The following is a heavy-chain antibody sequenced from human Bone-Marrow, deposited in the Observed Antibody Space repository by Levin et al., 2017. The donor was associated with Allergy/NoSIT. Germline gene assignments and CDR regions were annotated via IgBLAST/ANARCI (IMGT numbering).Heavy chain of an antibody. Sequence: GGSLRLSCAASGFTFSSYEMNWVRQAPGKGPEWVSHISANGDTIYYANSVKGRFTISRDNTKNSLYLQMNSLRAEDTAVYYCVSSRWYYFDYWGRGTLVTVSS. D-gene: IGHD6-13*01. CDR1: GFTFSSYE. V-gene: IGHV3-48*03. CDR2: ISANGDTI. J-gene: IGHJ4*02. CDR3: VSSRWYYFDY.